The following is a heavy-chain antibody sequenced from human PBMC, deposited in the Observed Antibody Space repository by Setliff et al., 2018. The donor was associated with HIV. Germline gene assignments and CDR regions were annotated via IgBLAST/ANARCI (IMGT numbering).Heavy chain of an antibody. Sequence: LRLSCAASGFTFSSYEMNWVRQAPGKGLEWVSYISSSGSTIYYADSVKGRFTISRDNAKNSLYLQMNSLRAEDTAVYNCARGGFGAAAGKRYYYYGMDVWGQGTTVTVSS. V-gene: IGHV3-48*03. J-gene: IGHJ6*02. CDR2: ISSSGSTI. CDR1: GFTFSSYE. CDR3: ARGGFGAAAGKRYYYYGMDV. D-gene: IGHD6-13*01.